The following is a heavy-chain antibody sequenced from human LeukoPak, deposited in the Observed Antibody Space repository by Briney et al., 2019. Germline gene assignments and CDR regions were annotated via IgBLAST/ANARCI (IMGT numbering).Heavy chain of an antibody. Sequence: GGSLRLSCAASGFTFSKYWMLWVRQAPGKGLESVSRINTDGTVTTYADSVRGRFTVSRDNADNTMFLQMNSVRDEDTAVCYCATKQWLAPPPDSWGQGTPVTVSS. CDR1: GFTFSKYW. CDR3: ATKQWLAPPPDS. CDR2: INTDGTVT. V-gene: IGHV3-74*01. D-gene: IGHD6-19*01. J-gene: IGHJ4*02.